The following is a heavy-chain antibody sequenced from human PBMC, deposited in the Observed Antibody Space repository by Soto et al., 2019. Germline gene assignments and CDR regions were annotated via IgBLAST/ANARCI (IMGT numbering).Heavy chain of an antibody. Sequence: SLRLSCAASGFTFSSYDMNRVRQAPGKGLEWVSYISGGSSRIFYADSVKGRFTISRDNAKNSLYLQMNSLRDEDTGVYYCARVIYGGWSTIKDYYYYAMDVWGQGTTVTVSS. CDR3: ARVIYGGWSTIKDYYYYAMDV. CDR1: GFTFSSYD. D-gene: IGHD5-12*01. CDR2: ISGGSSRI. V-gene: IGHV3-48*02. J-gene: IGHJ6*02.